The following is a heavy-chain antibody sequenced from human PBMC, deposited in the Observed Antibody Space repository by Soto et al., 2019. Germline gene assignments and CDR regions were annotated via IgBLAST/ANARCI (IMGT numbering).Heavy chain of an antibody. CDR2: INIDGSTT. D-gene: IGHD5-12*01. V-gene: IGHV3-74*01. Sequence: EVQLVESGGVSVQPGGSLRLSCAASGFSLSNYWTHWVRQAPGKGLVWVSRINIDGSTTTYADSVKGRFTISRDNAKNTLYLQMNSLRDEDTAVYYCVRIRRGDGYTFGYWGQGTLVTVSS. J-gene: IGHJ4*02. CDR1: GFSLSNYW. CDR3: VRIRRGDGYTFGY.